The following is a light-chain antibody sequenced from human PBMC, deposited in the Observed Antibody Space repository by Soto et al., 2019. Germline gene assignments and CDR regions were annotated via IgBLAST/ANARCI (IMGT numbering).Light chain of an antibody. CDR1: QSVSSID. Sequence: VLTQSPGTLSLSPRARATLSCRASQSVSSIDLAWYQQTPGQAPTLLIYGASTRATGIPDRFTVIGSGTDFPLPISRLEPEDSAVYDCQQYGSSGTFGQGTKVDIK. CDR3: QQYGSSGT. CDR2: GAS. J-gene: IGKJ1*01. V-gene: IGKV3-20*01.